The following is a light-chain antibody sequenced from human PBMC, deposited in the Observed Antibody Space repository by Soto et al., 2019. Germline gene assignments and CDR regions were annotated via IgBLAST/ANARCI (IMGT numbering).Light chain of an antibody. J-gene: IGKJ5*01. CDR2: DAS. Sequence: EIVLTQSPDTLSLPPGERATLSCRASQSVSSYLAWYQQKPGQAPRLLIYDASNRATGIPARFSGSGSGTDFTLTISSLEPEDFAVYYCQQRRDTFGQGTRLEIK. CDR1: QSVSSY. CDR3: QQRRDT. V-gene: IGKV3-11*01.